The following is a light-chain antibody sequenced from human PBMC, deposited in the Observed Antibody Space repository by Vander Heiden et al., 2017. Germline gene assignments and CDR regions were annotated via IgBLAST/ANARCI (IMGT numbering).Light chain of an antibody. CDR1: SSDVGGYNY. V-gene: IGLV2-11*01. CDR2: DVS. CDR3: CSYAGSYSVV. J-gene: IGLJ2*01. Sequence: SAPTQPRPVAGSPGQSITISCTGTSSDVGGYNYVSWYQQHPGKAPKLMIYDVSKRPSGVPDRFSGSKSGNTASLTISGLQADDEADYYCCSYAGSYSVVFGGGTQLTVL.